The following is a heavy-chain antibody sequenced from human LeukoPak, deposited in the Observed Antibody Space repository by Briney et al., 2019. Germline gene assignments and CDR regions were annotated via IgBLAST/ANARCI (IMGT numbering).Heavy chain of an antibody. CDR3: AKQLGYCSDGSCYFPY. D-gene: IGHD2-15*01. CDR1: GFAFSSLA. V-gene: IGHV3-30-3*02. J-gene: IGHJ4*02. CDR2: ISCDGNNQ. Sequence: GSLRLSCAVSGFAFSSLAMHWVRQAPGKGLEWVAFISCDGNNQYYADSVKGRFTISRDNSKSTLCLQMNSLRAEDTAVYYCAKQLGYCSDGSCYFPYWGQGTLVTVSS.